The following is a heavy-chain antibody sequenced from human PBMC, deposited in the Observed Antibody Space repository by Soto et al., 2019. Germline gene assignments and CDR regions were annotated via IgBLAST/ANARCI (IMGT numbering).Heavy chain of an antibody. CDR2: ISYDGSNK. CDR1: GFTFSSYG. J-gene: IGHJ6*02. V-gene: IGHV3-30*18. CDR3: ANSRTAAPPCHYYGMDV. Sequence: PGGSLRLSCAASGFTFSSYGMHWVRQAPGKGLEWVAVISYDGSNKYYADSVKGRFTISRDNSKNTLYLQMNSPRAEDTAVYYCANSRTAAPPCHYYGMDVWGQGTTVTVS. D-gene: IGHD4-17*01.